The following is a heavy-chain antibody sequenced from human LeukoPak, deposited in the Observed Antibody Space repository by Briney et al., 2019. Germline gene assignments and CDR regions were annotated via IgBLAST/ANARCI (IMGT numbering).Heavy chain of an antibody. CDR3: ATNVAYCGGDCSFGWFDP. CDR2: INHSGST. CDR1: GGSFSGYY. V-gene: IGHV4-34*01. Sequence: SETLSLTCAVYGGSFSGYYWSWIRQPPGKGLEWIGEINHSGSTTYNPSLKSRVTISVATSKNQFSLKLTSVTAADTAIYYCATNVAYCGGDCSFGWFDPWGQGTLVTVSS. J-gene: IGHJ5*02. D-gene: IGHD2-21*02.